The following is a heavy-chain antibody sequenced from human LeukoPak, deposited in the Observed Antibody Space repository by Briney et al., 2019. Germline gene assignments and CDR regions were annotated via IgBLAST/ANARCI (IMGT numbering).Heavy chain of an antibody. Sequence: SVKVSCKASGGTFSSYALSWVRQAPGQGLEWMGGIIPIFGTANYAQKFQGRVTITADESTSTAYMELSSLRSEDTAVYYCARGGSGAARRDYYYGMDVWGQGTTVTVSS. CDR3: ARGGSGAARRDYYYGMDV. J-gene: IGHJ6*02. V-gene: IGHV1-69*13. D-gene: IGHD6-6*01. CDR2: IIPIFGTA. CDR1: GGTFSSYA.